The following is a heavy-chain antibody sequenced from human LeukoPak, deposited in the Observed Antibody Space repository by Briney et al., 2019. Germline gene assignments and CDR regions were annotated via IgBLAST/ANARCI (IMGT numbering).Heavy chain of an antibody. Sequence: SVKVSCKASGGTFSSYAISWVRQAPGQGLEWMGGIIPIFGTANYAQKFEGRVTITTDESTSTAYMELSSLRSEDTAVYYCARTYYYDSSGYPLWGQGTLVTVSS. CDR3: ARTYYYDSSGYPL. J-gene: IGHJ4*02. D-gene: IGHD3-22*01. CDR2: IIPIFGTA. V-gene: IGHV1-69*05. CDR1: GGTFSSYA.